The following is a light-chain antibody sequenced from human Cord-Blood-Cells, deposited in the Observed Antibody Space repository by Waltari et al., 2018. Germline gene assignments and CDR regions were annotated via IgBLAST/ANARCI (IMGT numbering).Light chain of an antibody. CDR1: QSISSY. J-gene: IGKJ4*01. V-gene: IGKV1-39*01. CDR3: QQSYSTPLT. Sequence: DIQMTQSQSSLSASVGDRVTITCRASQSISSYLNWYPQKPGKAPKLLIYAASSLQSGVPSRFSGSGSGTDFTLTISSLQPEDFATYYCQQSYSTPLTFGGGTKVEIK. CDR2: AAS.